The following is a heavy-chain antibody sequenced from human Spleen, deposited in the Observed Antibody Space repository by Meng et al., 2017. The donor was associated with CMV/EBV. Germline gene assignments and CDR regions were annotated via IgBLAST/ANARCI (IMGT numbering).Heavy chain of an antibody. CDR2: LSYSGSNT. Sequence: SETLSLTCSVSGGSIISSHYYWGWIRQPPGKGLEWIGSLSYSGSNTYYNPSLKSRVTILLDSSKNQFSLRLSSVTAADTAVYYCARERVPTRRYYYDDNVGFDIWGQGTMVTVSS. J-gene: IGHJ3*02. V-gene: IGHV4-39*07. D-gene: IGHD3-22*01. CDR1: GGSIISSHYY. CDR3: ARERVPTRRYYYDDNVGFDI.